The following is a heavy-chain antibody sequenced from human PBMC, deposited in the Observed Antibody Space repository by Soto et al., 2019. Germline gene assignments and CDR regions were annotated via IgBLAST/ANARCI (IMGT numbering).Heavy chain of an antibody. D-gene: IGHD3-22*01. CDR2: IIIFFGTA. Sequence: QVQLVQSGAAVKKPGSSVKVSCKASGGTFNSYVINWVRQAPGQGLEWMGGIIIFFGTAEYAQKFQGRVTITADEGASTAYMELSSLKSGDTAVYYCAGTHFDTSGYYPSALEYWGQGTQVSVSS. CDR3: AGTHFDTSGYYPSALEY. CDR1: GGTFNSYV. J-gene: IGHJ4*02. V-gene: IGHV1-69*01.